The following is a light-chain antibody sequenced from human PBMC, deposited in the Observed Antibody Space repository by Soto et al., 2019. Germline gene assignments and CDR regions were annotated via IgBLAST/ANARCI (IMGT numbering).Light chain of an antibody. CDR3: QQRSTWPWT. CDR1: QSVSNY. Sequence: EIVLTQSPATLSLSPGERATLSCWASQSVSNYFVWYQQKPGQAPRLLIYDASKRATGIPARFSGSGSGTDFTLTISSLEPEDFAVYYCQQRSTWPWTFGQGTKVDIX. CDR2: DAS. V-gene: IGKV3-11*01. J-gene: IGKJ1*01.